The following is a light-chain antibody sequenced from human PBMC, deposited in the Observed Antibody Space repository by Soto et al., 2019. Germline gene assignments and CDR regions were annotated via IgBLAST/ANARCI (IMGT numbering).Light chain of an antibody. CDR2: GAS. CDR3: QQYGSSPTWT. Sequence: EIVLTQSPGTLSLSPGERATLSCRASQSVSSSYLAWYQQKPGQAPRLLIYGASSRATGIPDRFSGSGSGTDFTLTISRLETEDFAVSYCQQYGSSPTWTFGQGTKVEIK. J-gene: IGKJ1*01. CDR1: QSVSSSY. V-gene: IGKV3-20*01.